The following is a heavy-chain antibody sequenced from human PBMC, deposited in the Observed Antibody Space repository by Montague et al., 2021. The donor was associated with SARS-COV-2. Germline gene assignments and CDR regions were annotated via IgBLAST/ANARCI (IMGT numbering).Heavy chain of an antibody. V-gene: IGHV4-59*08. Sequence: SETLSLTCTVSDGSISSYYWSWIRQPPGKGLEWIGYIYYSGSTNYNPSLKSRVTISVDTSKNQFSLKLSSVTAADTAVYYCARTYYYGSVVWFDPWGQGTLVTVSS. CDR2: IYYSGST. CDR1: DGSISSYY. CDR3: ARTYYYGSVVWFDP. D-gene: IGHD3-10*01. J-gene: IGHJ5*02.